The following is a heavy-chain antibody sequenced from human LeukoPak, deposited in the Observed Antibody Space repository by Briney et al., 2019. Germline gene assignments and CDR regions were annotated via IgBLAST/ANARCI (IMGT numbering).Heavy chain of an antibody. Sequence: AGGSLRLSCAASGFTFSSYAMSWVRQAPGKGLEWVSAISGSGGSTYYADSVKGRFTISRDNSKNTLYLQMNSLRAEDTALYHCARGGVSSSSIPYFDYWGQGTLVTVSS. CDR3: ARGGVSSSSIPYFDY. V-gene: IGHV3-23*01. D-gene: IGHD6-6*01. J-gene: IGHJ4*02. CDR2: ISGSGGST. CDR1: GFTFSSYA.